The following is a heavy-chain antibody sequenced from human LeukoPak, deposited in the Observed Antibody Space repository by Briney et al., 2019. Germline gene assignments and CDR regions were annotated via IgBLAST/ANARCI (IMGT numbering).Heavy chain of an antibody. Sequence: GGSLRLSCAASGFTFSSYSMNWVRQAPGKGLEWVSSISSSSSYIYYADSMKGRFTISRDNAKNSLYLQMNSLRAEDTAVYYCARSVTTSMNWFDPWGQGTLVTVSS. CDR1: GFTFSSYS. J-gene: IGHJ5*02. D-gene: IGHD4-17*01. CDR2: ISSSSSYI. CDR3: ARSVTTSMNWFDP. V-gene: IGHV3-21*01.